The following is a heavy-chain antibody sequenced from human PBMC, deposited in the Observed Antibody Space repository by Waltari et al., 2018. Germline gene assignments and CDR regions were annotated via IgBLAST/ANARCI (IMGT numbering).Heavy chain of an antibody. D-gene: IGHD6-13*01. CDR1: GGTFSSYA. CDR3: ARAPRYSSSPGWFDP. J-gene: IGHJ5*02. Sequence: QVQLVQSGAEVKKPGSSVKVSCKASGGTFSSYAISWVRQAPRQGLEWMGGIIPIFGTANYAQKFQGRVTITTDESTSTAYMELSSLRSEDTAVYYCARAPRYSSSPGWFDPWGQGTLVTVSS. V-gene: IGHV1-69*05. CDR2: IIPIFGTA.